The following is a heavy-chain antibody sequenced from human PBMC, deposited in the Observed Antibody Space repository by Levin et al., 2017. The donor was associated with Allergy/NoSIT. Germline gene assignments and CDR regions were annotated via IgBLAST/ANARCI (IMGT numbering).Heavy chain of an antibody. CDR2: ITGGGFNT. CDR1: GFSLSEYA. Sequence: TGGSLRLSCDASGFSLSEYAMSWVRHAPGKGLEWVSVITGGGFNTYYGDSAKGRFTVSRDNSKNTLYLELNSLRAEDTAIYQCVGLDILGESGDSRDFWGQGTLVTVSS. J-gene: IGHJ4*02. V-gene: IGHV3-23*01. D-gene: IGHD2-2*03. CDR3: VGLDILGESGDSRDF.